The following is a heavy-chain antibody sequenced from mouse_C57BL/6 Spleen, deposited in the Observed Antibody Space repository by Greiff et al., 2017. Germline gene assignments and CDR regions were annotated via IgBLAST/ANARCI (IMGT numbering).Heavy chain of an antibody. J-gene: IGHJ2*01. Sequence: EVQLVESGPGMVKPSQSLSLTCTVTGYSITSGYDWHWIRHFPGNKLEWMGYIIYSGSTNYNPSLKSRISITHDTSKNHFFLKLNSVTTEDTATYYCARADGYYLFDYWGQGTTLTVSS. CDR3: ARADGYYLFDY. D-gene: IGHD2-3*01. CDR1: GYSITSGYD. V-gene: IGHV3-1*01. CDR2: IIYSGST.